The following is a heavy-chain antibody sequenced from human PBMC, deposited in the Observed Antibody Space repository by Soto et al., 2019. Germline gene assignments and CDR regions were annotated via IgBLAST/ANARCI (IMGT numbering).Heavy chain of an antibody. J-gene: IGHJ4*02. CDR1: GGSFSGYY. CDR3: ARNSGVDY. CDR2: INHSGST. D-gene: IGHD7-27*01. Sequence: QVQLQQWGAGLLKPSETLSLTCAVYGGSFSGYYWSWIRQPPGKGLEWIGEINHSGSTNYNPSLKSRVTISVDTSKNHFSLKLSSVTAADTAVYYCARNSGVDYWGQGTLVTVSS. V-gene: IGHV4-34*01.